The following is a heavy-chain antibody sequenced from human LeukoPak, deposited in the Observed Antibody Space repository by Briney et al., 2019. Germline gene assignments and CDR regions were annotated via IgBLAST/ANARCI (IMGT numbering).Heavy chain of an antibody. J-gene: IGHJ4*02. Sequence: PGGSLRLSCAASGFTFSSYGMHWVRQAPGKGLEWVAFIRYDGSNKNFVDSVKGRFTISRDNSKNKLYLQMNSLRAEDTAVYYCAKDAKKYSSAWYEDYWGQGTLVTVSS. CDR3: AKDAKKYSSAWYEDY. CDR2: IRYDGSNK. D-gene: IGHD6-19*01. V-gene: IGHV3-30*02. CDR1: GFTFSSYG.